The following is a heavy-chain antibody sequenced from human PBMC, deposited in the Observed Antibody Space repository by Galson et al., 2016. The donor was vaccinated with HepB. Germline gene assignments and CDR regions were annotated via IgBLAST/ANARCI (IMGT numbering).Heavy chain of an antibody. CDR3: AKDAILACGTGCYADY. V-gene: IGHV3-30-3*01. CDR1: GLTFSSYA. D-gene: IGHD2-2*01. CDR2: ISKDGTNK. J-gene: IGHJ4*02. Sequence: SLRLSCAASGLTFSSYAMNWVRQAPGKGLEWVALISKDGTNKYSTDSVKGRFTIARDNSKNTLYLQMSSLRGEDTAVYYCAKDAILACGTGCYADYWGQGTLVTVSS.